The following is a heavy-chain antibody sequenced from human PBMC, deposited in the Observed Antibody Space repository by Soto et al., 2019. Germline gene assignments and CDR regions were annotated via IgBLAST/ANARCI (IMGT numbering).Heavy chain of an antibody. CDR2: ISWNSGSI. J-gene: IGHJ4*02. V-gene: IGHV3-9*01. Sequence: LRLSCAASGFTFDHYAMHWVRQAPGKGLEWVSGISWNSGSIGYADSVKGRITISGDNAKNSLYLQMNSLRPEDTALYYCVKGRIATTGTYYFEDWGQGIQVTVSS. D-gene: IGHD6-13*01. CDR3: VKGRIATTGTYYFED. CDR1: GFTFDHYA.